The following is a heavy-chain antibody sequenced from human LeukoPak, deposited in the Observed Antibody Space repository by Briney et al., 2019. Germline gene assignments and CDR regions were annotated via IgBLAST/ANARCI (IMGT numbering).Heavy chain of an antibody. CDR1: GFTFSSYA. J-gene: IGHJ3*02. CDR3: AKDRRRITTIVVVIKTDAFDI. D-gene: IGHD3-22*01. CDR2: ISGSGGST. Sequence: GGSLTLSCPASGFTFSSYAMSWVRPAPGKGLEWVSAISGSGGSTYYADSVKGRFTISRDNSKNTLYLQMNSLRAEDTAVYYCAKDRRRITTIVVVIKTDAFDIWGQRTMVTVSS. V-gene: IGHV3-23*01.